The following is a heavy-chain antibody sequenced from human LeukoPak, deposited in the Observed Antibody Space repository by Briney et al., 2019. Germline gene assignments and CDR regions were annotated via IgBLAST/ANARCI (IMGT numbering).Heavy chain of an antibody. CDR2: MNPNSGNT. CDR1: GYTFTSYD. CDR3: ARVESDSSSWYFDY. D-gene: IGHD6-13*01. J-gene: IGHJ4*02. Sequence: ASVKVSCKASGYTFTSYDINWVRQATGQGLEWMGWMNPNSGNTGYAQKFQGRVTITRNTSISTAYMELSSLRSEDTAVYYSARVESDSSSWYFDYWGQGTLVTVSS. V-gene: IGHV1-8*03.